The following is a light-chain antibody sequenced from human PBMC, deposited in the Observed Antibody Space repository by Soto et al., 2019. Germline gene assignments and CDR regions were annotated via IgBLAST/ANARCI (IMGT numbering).Light chain of an antibody. CDR2: DAS. J-gene: IGKJ4*01. CDR3: QQRRIGLT. Sequence: EIVLTQSPATLSLSPGERATLSCRASQSINNYLAWYQQKPGQAPRPLIYDASTRATGIPARFSGSGSGTDFTLTISSLEPEAFSVYYCQQRRIGLTFGGGTKVEIK. V-gene: IGKV3-11*01. CDR1: QSINNY.